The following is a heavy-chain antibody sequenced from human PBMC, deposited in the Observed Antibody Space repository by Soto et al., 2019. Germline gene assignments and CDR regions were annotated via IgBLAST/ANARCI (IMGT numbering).Heavy chain of an antibody. CDR3: AKGNTHYYYYMDV. J-gene: IGHJ6*03. Sequence: PGGSLRLSCSASVFTFSSYAMTWVPPAPGKGLELFSAISGGGSTTYYPDSVKGRFTISRDNSKNTLYLQMNSLRAEDTAIYYCAKGNTHYYYYMDVWGKGTTVTVS. D-gene: IGHD2-2*02. CDR2: ISGGGSTT. V-gene: IGHV3-23*01. CDR1: VFTFSSYA.